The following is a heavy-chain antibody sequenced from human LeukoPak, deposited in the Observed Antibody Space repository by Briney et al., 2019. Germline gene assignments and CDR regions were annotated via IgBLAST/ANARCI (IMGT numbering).Heavy chain of an antibody. V-gene: IGHV4-34*01. CDR1: GGSFSGYY. CDR2: INHSGST. D-gene: IGHD2-2*01. J-gene: IGHJ6*02. Sequence: SETLSLTCAVYGGSFSGYYWSWIRQPPGKGLEWIGEINHSGSTNYNPSLKNRVTISVDTSKNQFSLKLSSVTAADTAVYYCARGPADIVVVPAASLDYYYGMDVWGQGTTVTVSS. CDR3: ARGPADIVVVPAASLDYYYGMDV.